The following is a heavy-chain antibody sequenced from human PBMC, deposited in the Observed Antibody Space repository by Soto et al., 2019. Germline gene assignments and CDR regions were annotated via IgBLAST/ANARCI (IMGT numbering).Heavy chain of an antibody. D-gene: IGHD1-26*01. CDR1: GFTFSSYS. Sequence: EVQLVESGGGLVKPGGSLRLSCAASGFTFSSYSMNWVRQAPGQGLEWVSSISSSSSYIYYADSVKGRFTISRDNAKNSLYLQMNSLRAEDTAVYYCARGSGGSYLRGWGQGTLVTVSS. J-gene: IGHJ4*02. V-gene: IGHV3-21*01. CDR3: ARGSGGSYLRG. CDR2: ISSSSSYI.